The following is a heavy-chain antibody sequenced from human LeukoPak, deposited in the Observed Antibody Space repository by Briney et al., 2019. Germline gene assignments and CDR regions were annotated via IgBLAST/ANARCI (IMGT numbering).Heavy chain of an antibody. CDR2: ISNSGDST. CDR1: GLTFSHYA. J-gene: IGHJ4*02. CDR3: AKDLWGAAAGLGFDY. Sequence: GGSLRLSCAVSGLTFSHYAMSWVRQAPGKGLEWVSGISNSGDSTYYADSVKGRFTISRDNSKNTLYLQMSSLRGEDTAMYYCAKDLWGAAAGLGFDYWGQGMLVTVST. V-gene: IGHV3-23*01. D-gene: IGHD6-13*01.